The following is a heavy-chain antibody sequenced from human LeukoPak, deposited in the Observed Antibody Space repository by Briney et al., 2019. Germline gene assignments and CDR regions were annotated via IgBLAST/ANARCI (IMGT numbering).Heavy chain of an antibody. CDR1: GYSISSGYY. J-gene: IGHJ4*02. V-gene: IGHV4-38-2*02. Sequence: SETLSLTCTVSGYSISSGYYWGWIRQPPGKGLEWIGSIYHSGSTYYNPSLKSRVTISVDTSKNQFSLKLSSVTAADTAVYYCARRRLYYGSGSYYTYYFDYWGQGTLVTVSS. CDR2: IYHSGST. D-gene: IGHD3-10*01. CDR3: ARRRLYYGSGSYYTYYFDY.